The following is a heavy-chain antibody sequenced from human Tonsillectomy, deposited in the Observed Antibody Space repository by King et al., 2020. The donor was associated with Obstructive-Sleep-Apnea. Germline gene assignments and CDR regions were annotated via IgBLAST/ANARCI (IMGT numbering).Heavy chain of an antibody. CDR2: ISSSSSYI. Sequence: EVQLVESGGGLVKPGGSLRLSCAASGFTFSSYSMNWVRQAPGKGLEWVSSISSSSSYIYYADSVKGRFTISRDNAKNSLYLQMNSLRAEDTAVYYCARAGSPAVYGSGSPGYYFDYWGQGTLVTVSS. D-gene: IGHD3-10*01. CDR1: GFTFSSYS. CDR3: ARAGSPAVYGSGSPGYYFDY. V-gene: IGHV3-21*01. J-gene: IGHJ4*02.